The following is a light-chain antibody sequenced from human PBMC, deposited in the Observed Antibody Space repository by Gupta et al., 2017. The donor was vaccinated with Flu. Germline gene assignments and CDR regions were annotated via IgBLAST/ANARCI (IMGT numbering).Light chain of an antibody. CDR2: KDT. CDR1: VLSKQY. V-gene: IGLV3-25*03. CDR3: QAADTTDTS. J-gene: IGLJ2*01. Sequence: SYELIQPPSVSLSPGQTARITCSGDVLSKQYAYWYQQKSGQAPVLLIYKDTERPSGIPERFSGSGSGTTVTLTISGVQPEDEADFYCQAADTTDTSFGGGTKLTVL.